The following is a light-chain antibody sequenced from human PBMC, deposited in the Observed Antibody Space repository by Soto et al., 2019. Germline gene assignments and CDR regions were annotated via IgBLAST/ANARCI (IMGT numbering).Light chain of an antibody. Sequence: ASRMTQSPSSLSASTGDRVTITCRASQGISSYLAWYQQKPGKAPKLLIYAASTLQSGVPSRFSGSGSGTDFTLTISCLQSEDFATYYCQQYYSYPLIGFGQGTRLEIK. CDR1: QGISSY. CDR2: AAS. V-gene: IGKV1-8*01. CDR3: QQYYSYPLIG. J-gene: IGKJ5*01.